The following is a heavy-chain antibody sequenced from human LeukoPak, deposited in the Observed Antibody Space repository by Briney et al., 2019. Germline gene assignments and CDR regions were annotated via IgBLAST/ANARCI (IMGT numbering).Heavy chain of an antibody. V-gene: IGHV3-30*02. CDR3: ARSWFGESFDY. Sequence: PGGSLRLSCAASGFTFSSYAMSWVRQAPGKGLEWVAFIRYDGSNKYYADSVKGRFTISRDNSKNTLCLQMNSLRAEDTAVYYCARSWFGESFDYWGQGTLVTVSS. CDR1: GFTFSSYA. J-gene: IGHJ4*02. D-gene: IGHD3-10*01. CDR2: IRYDGSNK.